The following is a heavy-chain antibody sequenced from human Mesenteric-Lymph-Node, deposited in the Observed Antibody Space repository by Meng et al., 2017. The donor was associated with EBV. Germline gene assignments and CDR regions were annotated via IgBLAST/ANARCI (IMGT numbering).Heavy chain of an antibody. CDR3: VRQYYRDSNWWFEP. D-gene: IGHD3-22*01. Sequence: GQWQQAGPGLVKPSDLLPLKCSVCVDSVSSDNCDWSWIRQPPGKGLEWIGYIHYSGSTTYNPSLKSRVTISVDSSKNQFSLKLSSVTAADTAVFYCVRQYYRDSNWWFEPWGQGTLVTVSS. CDR2: IHYSGST. CDR1: VDSVSSDNCD. V-gene: IGHV4-61*01. J-gene: IGHJ5*02.